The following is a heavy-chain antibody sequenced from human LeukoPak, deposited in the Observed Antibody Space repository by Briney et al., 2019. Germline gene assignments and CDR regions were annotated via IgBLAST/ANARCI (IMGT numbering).Heavy chain of an antibody. CDR3: AKRISGSYYLGFDY. V-gene: IGHV3-23*01. CDR1: GFTFSAFA. D-gene: IGHD1-26*01. Sequence: GGSLRLSCAGSGFTFSAFAMNWVRQAPGKGLEWVSSISGSGGSTYYADSVKGRFTISRDNSKNTLYLQMNSLRAEDTAVYYCAKRISGSYYLGFDYWGQGTLVTVSS. J-gene: IGHJ4*02. CDR2: ISGSGGST.